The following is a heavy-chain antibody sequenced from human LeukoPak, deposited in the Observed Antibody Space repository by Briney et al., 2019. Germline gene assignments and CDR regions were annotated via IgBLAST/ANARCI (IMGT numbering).Heavy chain of an antibody. CDR2: IYSSGSN. V-gene: IGHV4-4*07. J-gene: IGHJ4*02. CDR1: GGSISGYF. Sequence: SETLSLTCTVTGGSISGYFWSWIRQPAGKGLEWIGRIYSSGSNNYNPSLKSRVTMSLDTSKNHLSLNLSSVTAADTAVYYCAREPTSGREPTSGRPLDYWGQGTLVTVSS. D-gene: IGHD5-12*01. CDR3: AREPTSGREPTSGRPLDY.